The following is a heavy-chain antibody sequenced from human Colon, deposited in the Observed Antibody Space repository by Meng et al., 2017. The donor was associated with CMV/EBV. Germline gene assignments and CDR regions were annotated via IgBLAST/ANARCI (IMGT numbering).Heavy chain of an antibody. V-gene: IGHV3-23*01. J-gene: IGHJ6*02. CDR3: ARDRIVDFWSGYPRGFYGIDV. D-gene: IGHD3-3*01. CDR1: RFTFSTYV. Sequence: GESLKISCAASRFTFSTYVMTWVRQAPGEGLEWVSLISPSGGTTYYANSVQGRFIISRDNSKNTLYLQMSSLRTDDAATYYCARDRIVDFWSGYPRGFYGIDVWGQGTTVTVSS. CDR2: ISPSGGTT.